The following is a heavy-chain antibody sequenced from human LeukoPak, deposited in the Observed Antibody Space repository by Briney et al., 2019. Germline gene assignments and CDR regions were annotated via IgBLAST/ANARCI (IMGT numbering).Heavy chain of an antibody. D-gene: IGHD3-22*01. CDR1: GFTFSSYW. J-gene: IGHJ4*02. Sequence: PGGSLRLSCAASGFTFSSYWMTWVRQAPGKGLAWVANIKQDGSAKYYMDSVKGRFTISRDNSKNTLDLQMNSLRAEDMAVYYCARDRGSSGYYVDYWGQGTLVTVSS. CDR2: IKQDGSAK. V-gene: IGHV3-7*01. CDR3: ARDRGSSGYYVDY.